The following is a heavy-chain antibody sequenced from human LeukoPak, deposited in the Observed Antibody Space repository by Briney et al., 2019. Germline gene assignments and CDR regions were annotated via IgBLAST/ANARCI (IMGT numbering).Heavy chain of an antibody. J-gene: IGHJ5*02. D-gene: IGHD3-10*01. Sequence: GASVKVSCKVSGYTLTELSMHWVRQAPGKGLEWMGGFDPEDGETIYAQKFQGRVTMTEDTSTDTAYMELSSLGSEDTAVFYCVSDPITMIRGVIIEGFDPWGQGTLVTVSS. CDR3: VSDPITMIRGVIIEGFDP. V-gene: IGHV1-24*01. CDR1: GYTLTELS. CDR2: FDPEDGET.